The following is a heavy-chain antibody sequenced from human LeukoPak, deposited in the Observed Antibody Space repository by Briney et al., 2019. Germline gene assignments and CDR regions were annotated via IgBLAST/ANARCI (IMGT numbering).Heavy chain of an antibody. V-gene: IGHV1-2*02. D-gene: IGHD3-22*01. CDR2: INPKSGGT. CDR1: EYTFTGYY. Sequence: LWASVKVSCKASEYTFTGYYVHWVRQAPGQGLEWMGWINPKSGGTNYVQKFQGRVTMTRDTSISTAYMELSRLRSDDTAVYYCARGSYSGSSGYISYWGQGTLVSVSS. J-gene: IGHJ4*02. CDR3: ARGSYSGSSGYISY.